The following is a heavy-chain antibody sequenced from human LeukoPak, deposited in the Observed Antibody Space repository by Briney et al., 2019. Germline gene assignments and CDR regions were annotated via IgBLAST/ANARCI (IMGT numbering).Heavy chain of an antibody. D-gene: IGHD5-18*01. CDR2: ISSNGGST. CDR3: ARVHVDTAMDHLGY. CDR1: GFTFSSYA. J-gene: IGHJ4*02. Sequence: PGGSLRLSCAASGFTFSSYAMHWVRQAPGKGLEYVSAISSNGGSTYYANSVKGRFTISRDNSKNTLYLQMGSLRAEDMAVYYCARVHVDTAMDHLGYWGQGTLVTVSS. V-gene: IGHV3-64*01.